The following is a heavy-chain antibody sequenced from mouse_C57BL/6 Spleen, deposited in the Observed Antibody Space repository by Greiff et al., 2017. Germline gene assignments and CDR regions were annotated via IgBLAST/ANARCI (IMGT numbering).Heavy chain of an antibody. CDR1: GFTISDYG. V-gene: IGHV5-17*01. CDR3: AREGYYYDSNFDYWYFDV. Sequence: EVKLVESGGGLVKPGGSLKLSCAASGFTISDYGMQWVRQAPEKGLEWVAYISGDSSTIYCADTVKGRFTISRDNAKNTLFLQMTSLRSEDTAMYYCAREGYYYDSNFDYWYFDVWGTGTTVTVSS. CDR2: ISGDSSTI. D-gene: IGHD1-1*01. J-gene: IGHJ1*03.